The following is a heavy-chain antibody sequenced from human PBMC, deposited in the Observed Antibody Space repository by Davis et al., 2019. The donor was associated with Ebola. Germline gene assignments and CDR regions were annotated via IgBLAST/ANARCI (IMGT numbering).Heavy chain of an antibody. V-gene: IGHV1-69*13. CDR2: IIPIIARE. J-gene: IGHJ4*02. D-gene: IGHD5-12*01. CDR3: ARGDIITDQVEYFDY. CDR1: RGTFYSYG. Sequence: SSVNVSCKASRGTFYSYGISWVRQAAGQGLEWVGGIIPIIARENYAEKFQGRVTISADESTNTAYMELRSLRSEDTAVYYCARGDIITDQVEYFDYWGQGTLVTVSS.